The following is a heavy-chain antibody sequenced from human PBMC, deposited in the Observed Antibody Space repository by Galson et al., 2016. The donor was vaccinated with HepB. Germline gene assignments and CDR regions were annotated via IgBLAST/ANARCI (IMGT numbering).Heavy chain of an antibody. CDR2: ISYDGSNN. CDR3: ARGELERGNNFDY. CDR1: GFTFSPYP. D-gene: IGHD1-1*01. Sequence: SLRLSCAASGFTFSPYPMHWVRQAPGKVLEWVAVISYDGSNNYYADSVKGRFTISRDNSKNTLYLEMNSLRPEDTAVYYCARGELERGNNFDYWGQGTLVTVS. V-gene: IGHV3-30-3*01. J-gene: IGHJ4*02.